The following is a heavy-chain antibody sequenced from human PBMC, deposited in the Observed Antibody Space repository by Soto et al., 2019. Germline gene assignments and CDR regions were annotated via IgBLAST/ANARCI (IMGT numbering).Heavy chain of an antibody. V-gene: IGHV1-69*13. J-gene: IGHJ6*02. D-gene: IGHD1-26*01. Sequence: SVKVSCKASGGTFNRYAISWVRQAPGQGLEWMGGIIPIFGIGNDAQRFQGRVTITADESTGTAYMELSSLRSEDTGVYYCARGRSCGSVKCRELSVWGQGTTVTVSS. CDR2: IIPIFGIG. CDR3: ARGRSCGSVKCRELSV. CDR1: GGTFNRYA.